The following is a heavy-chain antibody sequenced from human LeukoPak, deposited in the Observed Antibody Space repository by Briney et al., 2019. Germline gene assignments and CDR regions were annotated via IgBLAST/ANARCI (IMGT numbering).Heavy chain of an antibody. CDR2: IGTSGGDI. V-gene: IGHV3-23*01. D-gene: IGHD7-27*01. CDR3: ARDPNWGSGY. Sequence: GGSLRLSCAASGFTFSNYVMIWVRQAPGKGLEWVSIIGTSGGDIHYADSVKGRFSISRDNSENTLFLQMSSLRVDDTAVYYCARDPNWGSGYWGQGTLVTVSS. J-gene: IGHJ4*02. CDR1: GFTFSNYV.